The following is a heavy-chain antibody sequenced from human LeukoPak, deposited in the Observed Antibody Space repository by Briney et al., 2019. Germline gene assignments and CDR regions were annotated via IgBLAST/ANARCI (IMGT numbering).Heavy chain of an antibody. J-gene: IGHJ5*02. CDR2: IYHSGST. Sequence: SQALSLTCAVSGGSISSGGYSWSWIRQPPGKGLEWIGYIYHSGSTYYNPSLKSRVTISVDRSKNQFSLKLSSVTAADTAVYYCARSSLWFGEGFDPWGQGTLVTVSS. D-gene: IGHD3-10*01. CDR3: ARSSLWFGEGFDP. CDR1: GGSISSGGYS. V-gene: IGHV4-30-2*01.